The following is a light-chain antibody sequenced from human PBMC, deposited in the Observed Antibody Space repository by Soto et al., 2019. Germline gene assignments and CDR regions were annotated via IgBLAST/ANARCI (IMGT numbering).Light chain of an antibody. Sequence: EIVMTQSPATLSVSPGERATLSCRASQSISSNLAWYQQKPGQTPRLPIHGTSTRATGIPARFSCSGSGTEFTLTICSLQSEDCAVYYCQHYNNWALTFGGGTKVEIK. CDR1: QSISSN. CDR3: QHYNNWALT. J-gene: IGKJ4*01. V-gene: IGKV3-15*01. CDR2: GTS.